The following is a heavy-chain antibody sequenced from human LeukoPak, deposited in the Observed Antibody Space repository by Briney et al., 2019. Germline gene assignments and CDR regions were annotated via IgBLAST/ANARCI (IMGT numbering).Heavy chain of an antibody. CDR1: XXXXXXXX. Sequence: TXXLTCSVSXXXXXXXXWSXIXQPPXXGXXXXXXXXYSGSTNYNPSLKSRVTILLDTSKNQFSLKLSSVTAADTAVYYCARVGRPLEGTTGLADYWGQGTLVTVSS. J-gene: IGHJ4*02. CDR2: XXYSGST. CDR3: ARVGRPLEGTTGLADY. D-gene: IGHD4-11*01. V-gene: IGHV4-59*12.